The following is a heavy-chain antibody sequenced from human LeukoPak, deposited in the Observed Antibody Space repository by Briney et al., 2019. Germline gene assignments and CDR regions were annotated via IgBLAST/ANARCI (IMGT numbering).Heavy chain of an antibody. Sequence: PGGSLRLSCAASGFSVSNHYMAWVRQAPGRRLEWVSFIWADGTTFYTDSVRGRFTVSRDQFKNTLYLQMSSLRPDDTALYYCPRDGAGIESWVELDPWGQGTQVTVSA. CDR2: IWADGTT. V-gene: IGHV3-53*05. D-gene: IGHD2-21*01. J-gene: IGHJ5*02. CDR1: GFSVSNHY. CDR3: PRDGAGIESWVELDP.